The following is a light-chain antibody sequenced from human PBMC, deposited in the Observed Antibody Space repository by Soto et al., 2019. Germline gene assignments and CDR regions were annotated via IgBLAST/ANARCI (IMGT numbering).Light chain of an antibody. V-gene: IGKV3-11*01. Sequence: EIVLTQSPATLSLSPGERATLSCRASQSVSSYLAWYQQKPGQAPRLLIYTASNRATGIPARFSGSGSGTDFTLTISSLEPEDFAVYYCQQLSNLPLTFGGGTKVEIK. CDR2: TAS. CDR3: QQLSNLPLT. J-gene: IGKJ4*01. CDR1: QSVSSY.